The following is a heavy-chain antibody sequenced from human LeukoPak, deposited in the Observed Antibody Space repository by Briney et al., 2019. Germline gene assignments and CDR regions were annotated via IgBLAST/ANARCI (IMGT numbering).Heavy chain of an antibody. CDR3: ASRAYYDFWSGYPSPTGSFDI. Sequence: NPSQTLSLTCTVSGGSISSGGYYWSWIRQPPGKGLEWIGYIYHSGSTYYNPSLRSRVTISVDRSKNQFSLKLSSVTAADTAVYYCASRAYYDFWSGYPSPTGSFDIWGQGTMVTVSS. CDR1: GGSISSGGYY. CDR2: IYHSGST. J-gene: IGHJ3*02. D-gene: IGHD3-3*01. V-gene: IGHV4-30-2*01.